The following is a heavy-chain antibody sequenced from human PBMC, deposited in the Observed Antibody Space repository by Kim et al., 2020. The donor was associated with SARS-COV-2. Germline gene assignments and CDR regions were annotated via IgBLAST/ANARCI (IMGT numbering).Heavy chain of an antibody. Sequence: ASVKVSCKASGYAFITSHIHWVRQAPGQGLEWMGLFTPSGGNTAYAQKFQGRVTMAGDTSTSTVYMEVSSLRSEDTAVYYCARDLHNSWCIDHWGQGTLVTVSS. CDR2: FTPSGGNT. V-gene: IGHV1-46*01. CDR3: ARDLHNSWCIDH. D-gene: IGHD1-1*01. J-gene: IGHJ4*02. CDR1: GYAFITSH.